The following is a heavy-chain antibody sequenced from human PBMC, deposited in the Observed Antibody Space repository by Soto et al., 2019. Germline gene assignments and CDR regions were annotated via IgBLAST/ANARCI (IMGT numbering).Heavy chain of an antibody. CDR1: GFTFNSYS. J-gene: IGHJ4*02. CDR2: MSRSSRYI. Sequence: GGSLRLSCAASGFTFNSYSMNWVRQAPGKGLEWVLSMSRSSRYIYYADSVKGRFTISRDNAKNSVYPQMNSLRAEDTAVYYCARDGGVAATLANYFDYWGQGTLVTVSS. V-gene: IGHV3-21*01. CDR3: ARDGGVAATLANYFDY. D-gene: IGHD2-15*01.